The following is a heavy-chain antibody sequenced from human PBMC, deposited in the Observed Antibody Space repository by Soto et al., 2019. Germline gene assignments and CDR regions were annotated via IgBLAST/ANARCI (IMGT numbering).Heavy chain of an antibody. D-gene: IGHD1-26*01. V-gene: IGHV3-23*01. CDR2: ISGSGRTI. CDR1: GLDFSSEV. CDR3: AKVGPSYYYGMDV. Sequence: GGSLRLSCAASGLDFSSEVMCWVRQAPGKGLEWVSSISGSGRTIYHADSMRGRFAISRDNSKNSLYLQLNNLRDDDTAVYYCAKVGPSYYYGMDVWGQGTTVTVSS. J-gene: IGHJ6*02.